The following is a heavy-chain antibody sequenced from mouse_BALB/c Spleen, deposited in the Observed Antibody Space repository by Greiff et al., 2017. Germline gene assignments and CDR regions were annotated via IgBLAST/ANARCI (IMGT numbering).Heavy chain of an antibody. D-gene: IGHD2-10*02. V-gene: IGHV3-2*02. J-gene: IGHJ1*01. CDR1: GYSITSDYA. CDR2: ISYSGST. CDR3: ARSDVYGKGWYFDV. Sequence: EVKLEESGPGLVKPSQSLSLTCTVTGYSITSDYAWNWIRQFPGNKLEWMGYISYSGSTSYNPSLKSRISITRDTSKNQFFMQMNSVTTEDTATHYCARSDVYGKGWYFDVWGAGTTVTVSS.